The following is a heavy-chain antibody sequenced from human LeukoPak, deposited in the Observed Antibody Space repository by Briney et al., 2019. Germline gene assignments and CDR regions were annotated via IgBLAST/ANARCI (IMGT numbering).Heavy chain of an antibody. Sequence: SQTLSLTCTVSGGSISSGTYYWNWIRQPAGKGLEWIGRIYTSGSTNYNPSLKSRVTISVDTSKNQFSLRLNSVTAADTAVYYCARDGYDYVWGSYRYNWFDPWGQGTLVTVSS. J-gene: IGHJ5*02. CDR2: IYTSGST. CDR3: ARDGYDYVWGSYRYNWFDP. V-gene: IGHV4-61*02. D-gene: IGHD3-16*02. CDR1: GGSISSGTYY.